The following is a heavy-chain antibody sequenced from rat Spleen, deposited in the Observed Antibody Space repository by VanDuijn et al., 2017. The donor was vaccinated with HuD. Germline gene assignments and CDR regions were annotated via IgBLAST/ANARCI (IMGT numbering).Heavy chain of an antibody. V-gene: IGHV5-31*01. Sequence: EVQLVESGGGLVQPGRSLKLSCVASGFTFNNYWMTWIRQSPGKGLEWVASISPSGGSTYYRDSVKGRFIISRDNAKSTLYLQMDSLRSEDTATYYCATHGTMAARSGYYFDSWGQGVMVTVSS. CDR3: ATHGTMAARSGYYFDS. CDR2: ISPSGGST. CDR1: GFTFNNYW. J-gene: IGHJ2*01. D-gene: IGHD1-2*01.